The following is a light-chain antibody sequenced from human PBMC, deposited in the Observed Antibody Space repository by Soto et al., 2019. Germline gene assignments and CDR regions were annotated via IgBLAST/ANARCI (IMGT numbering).Light chain of an antibody. CDR1: QSVSSSY. V-gene: IGKV3-20*01. CDR2: DAS. CDR3: QQYASSPRT. Sequence: EIVLTQSPGTLSLSPGERATLSCRASQSVSSSYLAWYQQKPGQAPRLLIYDASRRATGIPDRISGSGSGTDFTLTISRLEPEDFALYYCQQYASSPRTFGQGTKVEIK. J-gene: IGKJ1*01.